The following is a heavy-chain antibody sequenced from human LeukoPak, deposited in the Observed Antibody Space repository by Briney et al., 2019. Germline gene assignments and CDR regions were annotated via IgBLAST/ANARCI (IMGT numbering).Heavy chain of an antibody. CDR2: IYHSGST. D-gene: IGHD4-17*01. V-gene: IGHV4-38-2*02. CDR3: ARAILDYGDYPDAFDI. J-gene: IGHJ3*02. CDR1: GYSITSGYY. Sequence: PSETLSLTCTVSGYSITSGYYWGWIRQPPGKGLEWIGSIYHSGSTHYNPSLNSRVTMSVDTSKNQVSLRLSSVTAADTAVYYCARAILDYGDYPDAFDIWGQGTMVTVSS.